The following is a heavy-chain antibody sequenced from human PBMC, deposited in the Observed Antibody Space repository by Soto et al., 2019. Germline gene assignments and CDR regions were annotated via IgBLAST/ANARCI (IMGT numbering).Heavy chain of an antibody. CDR3: ARVKKVGYSSSWYPKANYYYYGMDV. CDR2: IYPGDSDT. D-gene: IGHD6-13*01. Sequence: GESLKISCKGSGYSFTSYWIGWVRQMPGKGLEWMGIIYPGDSDTRYSPSFQGQVTISADKSISTAYLQWSSLKASDTAMYYCARVKKVGYSSSWYPKANYYYYGMDVWGQGTTVTVSS. V-gene: IGHV5-51*01. J-gene: IGHJ6*02. CDR1: GYSFTSYW.